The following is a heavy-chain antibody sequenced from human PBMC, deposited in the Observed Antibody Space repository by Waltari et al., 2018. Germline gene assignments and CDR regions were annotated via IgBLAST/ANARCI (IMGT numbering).Heavy chain of an antibody. J-gene: IGHJ4*02. V-gene: IGHV3-23*01. Sequence: EGQLLEYGGGLVQPGGSLRRTCADSGFTLTTYAMGWVRQPPGKGLEWVSVIVGGGDSTYYADSVKGRFTISRDSSKNTLYLQMNSLRAEDTAVYYCTKGWGDYWGQGTLVTVSS. CDR1: GFTLTTYA. D-gene: IGHD7-27*01. CDR2: IVGGGDST. CDR3: TKGWGDY.